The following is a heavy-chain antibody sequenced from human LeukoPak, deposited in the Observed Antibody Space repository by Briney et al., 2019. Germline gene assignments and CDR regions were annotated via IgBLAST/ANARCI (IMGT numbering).Heavy chain of an antibody. CDR1: GDSISYYF. D-gene: IGHD1-26*01. V-gene: IGHV4-59*01. CDR2: LSHSGDV. J-gene: IGHJ4*02. Sequence: SEPLSLTCSVSGDSISYYFWSWIRQPPGKGLEWIGYLSHSGDVHHNPSLKSRLTVSVDTSNNQFSLKLTSVTAADTAVYYCARSGLYHDYWGQGTLVTVSS. CDR3: ARSGLYHDY.